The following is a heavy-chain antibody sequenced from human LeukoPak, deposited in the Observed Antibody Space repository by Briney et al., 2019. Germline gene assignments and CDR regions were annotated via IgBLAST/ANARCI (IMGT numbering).Heavy chain of an antibody. D-gene: IGHD6-6*01. CDR1: GGTFSSYA. J-gene: IGHJ3*02. Sequence: GASVKVSCKASGGTFSSYAISWVRQAPGQGLEWMGGIIPIFGTANYAQKFQGRVTITTDESTSTAYMELSSLRSEDTAVYYCVRSSSSYFRAFDIWGQGTMVTVSS. CDR2: IIPIFGTA. CDR3: VRSSSSYFRAFDI. V-gene: IGHV1-69*05.